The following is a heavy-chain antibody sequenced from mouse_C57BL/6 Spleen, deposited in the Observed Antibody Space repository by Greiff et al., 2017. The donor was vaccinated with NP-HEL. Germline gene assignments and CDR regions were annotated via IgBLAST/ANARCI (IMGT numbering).Heavy chain of an antibody. Sequence: QVQLKQSGAELVRPGASVTLSCKASGYTFTDYEMHWVKQTPVHGLEWIGAIDPETGGTAYNQKFKGKAILTADKSSSTAYMELRSLTSEDSAFYYCTRYYGSAYWGQGTLVTVSA. D-gene: IGHD1-1*02. J-gene: IGHJ3*01. CDR2: IDPETGGT. CDR3: TRYYGSAY. V-gene: IGHV1-15*01. CDR1: GYTFTDYE.